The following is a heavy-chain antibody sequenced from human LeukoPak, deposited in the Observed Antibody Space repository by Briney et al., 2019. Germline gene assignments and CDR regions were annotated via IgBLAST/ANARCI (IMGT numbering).Heavy chain of an antibody. V-gene: IGHV1-2*06. D-gene: IGHD3-22*01. J-gene: IGHJ4*02. Sequence: ASVKVSCKTSGYTFTGYYMHWVRQAPGQGLEWMGRINPNSGGTNYAQKFQGRVTMTRDTSISTAYMELSRLRSDDTAVYYCARVRISYYDSSGPLDYWGQGTLVTVSS. CDR1: GYTFTGYY. CDR3: ARVRISYYDSSGPLDY. CDR2: INPNSGGT.